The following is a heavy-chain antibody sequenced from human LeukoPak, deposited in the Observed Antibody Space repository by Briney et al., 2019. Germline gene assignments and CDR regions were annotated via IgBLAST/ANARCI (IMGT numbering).Heavy chain of an antibody. V-gene: IGHV3-21*04. J-gene: IGHJ4*02. Sequence: MTGGSLRLSCAASGFTFSSYSMNWVRQAPGKGLEWVSSISSSSSYIYYADSVKGRFTISRDNAKNSLFLQMNSLRAEDTAVYYCARHASGSYFFEYWGQGTLVTVSS. CDR3: ARHASGSYFFEY. D-gene: IGHD3-10*01. CDR1: GFTFSSYS. CDR2: ISSSSSYI.